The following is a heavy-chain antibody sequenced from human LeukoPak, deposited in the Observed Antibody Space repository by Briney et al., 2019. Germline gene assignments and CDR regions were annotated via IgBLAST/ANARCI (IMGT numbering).Heavy chain of an antibody. CDR3: ARASYVWGSYRHDYYYYMDV. V-gene: IGHV4-34*01. J-gene: IGHJ6*03. D-gene: IGHD3-16*02. CDR1: GGSFSGYY. Sequence: SETLSLTCAVYGGSFSGYYWSWIRQPPGKGLEWIGEINHSGSTNYNPSLKSRVTISVDTSKNQFSLKLNSVTAADTAVYYCARASYVWGSYRHDYYYYMDVWGKGTTVTVSS. CDR2: INHSGST.